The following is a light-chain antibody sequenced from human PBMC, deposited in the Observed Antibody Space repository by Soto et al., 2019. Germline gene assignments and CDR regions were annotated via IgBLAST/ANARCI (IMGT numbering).Light chain of an antibody. CDR2: MRS. Sequence: DIVLTQSPLSLPVTPGEAASISCRSSQSLLDSNGYNYLDWYVQKPGQSPQLLIYMRSNRSSGVPDRFSGSGSGTDFTLKSSRVEAEDVGVYYCMQSLETSYTFGQGTKLEIK. V-gene: IGKV2-28*01. CDR1: QSLLDSNGYNY. CDR3: MQSLETSYT. J-gene: IGKJ2*01.